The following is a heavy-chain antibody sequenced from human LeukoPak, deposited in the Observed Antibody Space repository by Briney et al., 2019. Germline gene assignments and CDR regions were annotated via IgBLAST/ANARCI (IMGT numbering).Heavy chain of an antibody. CDR1: GGSFSGYY. Sequence: PSETLSLTCAVYGGSFSGYYWSWIRPPPGKGLEWIGEINHSGSTNYNPSLKSRATISVDTSKNQFSLKLSSVTAADTAVYYCASNYGDYGDYWGQGTLVTVSS. CDR3: ASNYGDYGDY. J-gene: IGHJ4*02. D-gene: IGHD4-17*01. CDR2: INHSGST. V-gene: IGHV4-34*01.